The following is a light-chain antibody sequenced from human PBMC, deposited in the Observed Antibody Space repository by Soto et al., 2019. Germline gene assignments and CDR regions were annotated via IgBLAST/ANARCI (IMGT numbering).Light chain of an antibody. CDR1: QSVSSNY. CDR2: DAS. V-gene: IGKV3-20*01. J-gene: IGKJ1*01. Sequence: EVMMTQFPDTVSVTPGETVTLSCTARQSVSSNYLAWYQQKLGQAPRLLIYDASRRATGIPDRFSGSGSGTDFTLTISRLEPEDFVVYYCQQYGRSPTFGQGTKVDIK. CDR3: QQYGRSPT.